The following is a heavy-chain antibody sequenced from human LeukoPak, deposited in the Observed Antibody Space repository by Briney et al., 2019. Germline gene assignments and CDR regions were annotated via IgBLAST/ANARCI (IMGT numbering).Heavy chain of an antibody. CDR2: FDPEDGET. CDR3: ATTTPQRWLRLGRAFDI. J-gene: IGHJ3*02. Sequence: ASVKVSCKVSGYTLTELSMHWVRQAPGKGLEWMGGFDPEDGETIYAQKFQGRVTMTEDTSIDTAYMELSSLRSEDTAVYYCATTTPQRWLRLGRAFDIWGQGTMVTVSS. V-gene: IGHV1-24*01. CDR1: GYTLTELS. D-gene: IGHD5-24*01.